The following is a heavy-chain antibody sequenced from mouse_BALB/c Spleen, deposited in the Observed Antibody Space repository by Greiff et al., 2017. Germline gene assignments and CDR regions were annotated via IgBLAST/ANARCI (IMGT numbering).Heavy chain of an antibody. CDR2: ISSGGSYT. D-gene: IGHD4-1*01. V-gene: IGHV5-9-4*01. CDR1: GFTFSSYA. CDR3: ARAGTGSMDY. Sequence: EVNVVESGGGLVKPGGSLKLSCAASGFTFSSYAMSWVRQSPEKRLEWVAEISSGGSYTYYPDTVTGRFTISRDNAKNTLYLEMSSLRSEDTAMYYCARAGTGSMDYWGQGTSVTVSS. J-gene: IGHJ4*01.